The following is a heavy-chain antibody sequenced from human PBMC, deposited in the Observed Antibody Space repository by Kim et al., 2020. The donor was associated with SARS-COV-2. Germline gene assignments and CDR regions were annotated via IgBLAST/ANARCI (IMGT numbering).Heavy chain of an antibody. CDR1: GFTFSNYA. Sequence: GGSLRLSCAASGFTFSNYAMSWVRQAPGKGLEWVSAISGSGDSTYYADSVKGRFTISRDNSKNTLYLQMNSLRAEDTAVYYCARDFGGRGSYIHHWGQGTLVTVSS. CDR3: ARDFGGRGSYIHH. J-gene: IGHJ1*01. CDR2: ISGSGDST. V-gene: IGHV3-23*01. D-gene: IGHD1-26*01.